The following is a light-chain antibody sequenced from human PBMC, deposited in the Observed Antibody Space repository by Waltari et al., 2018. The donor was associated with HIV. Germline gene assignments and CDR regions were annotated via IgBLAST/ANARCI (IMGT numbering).Light chain of an antibody. Sequence: DIQLTQSPPFLSASIGDRVNITCRASQDISSYLAWYQQKPGKAPKLLIYGASTLQSGVPSRFSGSGSGTEFTLTFSSLQPEDFATYYCQQLNSYPLTFGGGTKVAIK. V-gene: IGKV1-9*01. CDR1: QDISSY. J-gene: IGKJ4*01. CDR3: QQLNSYPLT. CDR2: GAS.